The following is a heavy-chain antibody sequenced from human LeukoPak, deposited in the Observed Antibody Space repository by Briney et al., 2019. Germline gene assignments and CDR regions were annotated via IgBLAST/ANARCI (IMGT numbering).Heavy chain of an antibody. D-gene: IGHD2-2*01. V-gene: IGHV3-23*01. J-gene: IGHJ6*03. CDR3: AKTASPTPQYYYYMDV. CDR1: GFTFSNYA. Sequence: GGSLRLSCAAPGFTFSNYAMNWVRQAPGKGLEWVSAISGGGGSTFYADSVKGRFTISRDDSKNTLHLQMNSLRADDTAVYYCAKTASPTPQYYYYMDVWGKGTTVTISS. CDR2: ISGGGGST.